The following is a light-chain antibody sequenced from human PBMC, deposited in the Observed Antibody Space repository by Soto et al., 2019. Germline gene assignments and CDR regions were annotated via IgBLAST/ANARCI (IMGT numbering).Light chain of an antibody. Sequence: DIQMTQSPSSVSASVGDRATITCRASQGISSWLAWYQQKPGKAPKLLIYAAASLKSAVPSRLSGSGSGTDFILTISSLQPEDVATYYYQHANSFSFTFGGGTKVEIK. CDR1: QGISSW. CDR3: QHANSFSFT. CDR2: AAA. J-gene: IGKJ4*01. V-gene: IGKV1-12*01.